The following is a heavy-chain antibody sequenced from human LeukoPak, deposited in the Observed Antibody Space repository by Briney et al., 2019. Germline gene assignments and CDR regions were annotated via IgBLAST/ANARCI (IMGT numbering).Heavy chain of an antibody. Sequence: ASVKVSCKASGYTFTSYGISWVRQAPGQGLEWMGWISAYNGNTNYAQKLQGRVTMTTDTSTSTAYMELRSLRSDDTGVYYRARVGVGTAAIRSRIAGAEWFDPWSQGTLVTVSS. D-gene: IGHD2-2*01. CDR2: ISAYNGNT. J-gene: IGHJ5*02. V-gene: IGHV1-18*01. CDR3: ARVGVGTAAIRSRIAGAEWFDP. CDR1: GYTFTSYG.